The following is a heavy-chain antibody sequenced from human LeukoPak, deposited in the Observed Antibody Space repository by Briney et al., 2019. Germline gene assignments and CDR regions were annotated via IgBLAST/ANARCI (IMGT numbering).Heavy chain of an antibody. V-gene: IGHV6-1*01. Sequence: SQTLSLTCAISGDSVSSNSAAWNWIRQPPSRGLEWLGRTYYRSKWYNDYAVSVKSRITINPDTSKNQFSLQLNSVTPEDTAVYYCARGRPSDIRHFDYWGQGTLVTVSS. J-gene: IGHJ4*02. CDR2: TYYRSKWYN. CDR3: ARGRPSDIRHFDY. CDR1: GDSVSSNSAA. D-gene: IGHD6-6*01.